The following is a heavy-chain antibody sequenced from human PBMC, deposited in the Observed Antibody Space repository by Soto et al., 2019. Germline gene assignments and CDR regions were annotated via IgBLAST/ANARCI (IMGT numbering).Heavy chain of an antibody. CDR3: ARDYFLRYFDWSNWYFDL. Sequence: ASVKVSCKASGYTFTSYGISWVRQAPGQGLEWMGWISAYNGNTNYAQKLQGRVTMTTDTSTSTAYMGLRSLRSDDTAVYYCARDYFLRYFDWSNWYFDLWGRGTLVTVSS. D-gene: IGHD3-9*01. J-gene: IGHJ2*01. V-gene: IGHV1-18*01. CDR1: GYTFTSYG. CDR2: ISAYNGNT.